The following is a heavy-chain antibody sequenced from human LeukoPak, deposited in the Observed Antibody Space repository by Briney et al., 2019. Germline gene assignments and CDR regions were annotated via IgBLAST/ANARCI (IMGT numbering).Heavy chain of an antibody. CDR1: GFTFSSYR. Sequence: GGSLRLSCAASGFTFSSYRMSWVRQAPGKGLEGVANIKQDGSEKYYVDSVKGRFTISRDNAKNSLYLQMNSLRAEDTAVYYCARDNMVRGSYGMDVWGQGTTVTVSS. D-gene: IGHD3-10*01. CDR3: ARDNMVRGSYGMDV. J-gene: IGHJ6*02. CDR2: IKQDGSEK. V-gene: IGHV3-7*01.